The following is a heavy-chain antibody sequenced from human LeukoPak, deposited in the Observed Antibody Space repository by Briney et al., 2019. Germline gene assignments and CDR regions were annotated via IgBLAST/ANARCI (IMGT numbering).Heavy chain of an antibody. CDR2: IYYSGTT. J-gene: IGHJ4*02. Sequence: SETLSLTCTVSGGSISTSTYYWGWIRRPPGKGLEWIGSIYYSGTTYYNPSLKSRVTVSVGTSKNQFSLNLSSVTAADTAVYYCVRGSTLRHYQYWGQGTLVTVSS. CDR1: GGSISTSTYY. V-gene: IGHV4-39*01. D-gene: IGHD3-16*01. CDR3: VRGSTLRHYQY.